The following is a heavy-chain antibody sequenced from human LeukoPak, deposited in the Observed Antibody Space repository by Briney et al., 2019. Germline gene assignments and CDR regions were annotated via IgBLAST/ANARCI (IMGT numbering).Heavy chain of an antibody. CDR3: AREPLTTVVTPFDC. D-gene: IGHD4-23*01. V-gene: IGHV4-34*01. Sequence: SETLSLPCALYGGSFSDYYWSWIRQPPGKGLEWIGEINHSGITNYNPSLKSRVSISADTSKNQFSLKLNSVTAADTAVYYCAREPLTTVVTPFDCWGQGTLVTVSS. CDR2: INHSGIT. J-gene: IGHJ4*02. CDR1: GGSFSDYY.